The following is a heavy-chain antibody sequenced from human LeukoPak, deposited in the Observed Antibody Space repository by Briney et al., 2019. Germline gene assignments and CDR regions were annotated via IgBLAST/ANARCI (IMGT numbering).Heavy chain of an antibody. Sequence: PGGSLRLSCAASGFTVSRNYMTWVRQAPGKGLEWVSVIYSSGTTYYADSVKGRFTISRDNSKNTLYLQMNSLRAEGTAVYYCARAAWIDYYYYMDVWGKGTTVTISS. CDR3: ARAAWIDYYYYMDV. D-gene: IGHD2-2*03. J-gene: IGHJ6*03. CDR2: IYSSGTT. CDR1: GFTVSRNY. V-gene: IGHV3-53*01.